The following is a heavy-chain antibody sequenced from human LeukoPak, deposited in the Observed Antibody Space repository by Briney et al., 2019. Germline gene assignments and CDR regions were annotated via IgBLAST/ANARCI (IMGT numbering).Heavy chain of an antibody. CDR2: INPHSGGT. D-gene: IGHD3-22*01. CDR3: ARGRNYDSSGLLDY. Sequence: ASVKVSCKASGYTFSDYYIHWVRQAPGQGLEWMGWINPHSGGTNFVQKFQGRVTVTWDTSISTAYMDLSRLKSDDTALYYCARGRNYDSSGLLDYWGQGTLVTVSS. V-gene: IGHV1-2*02. CDR1: GYTFSDYY. J-gene: IGHJ4*02.